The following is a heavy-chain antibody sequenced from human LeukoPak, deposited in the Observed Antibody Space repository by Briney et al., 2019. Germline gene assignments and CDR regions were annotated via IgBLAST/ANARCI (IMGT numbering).Heavy chain of an antibody. J-gene: IGHJ4*02. CDR2: INPIVVST. CDR1: GYTFTSYY. D-gene: IGHD4-17*01. V-gene: IGHV1-46*04. CDR3: ARDYGDYYFDY. Sequence: ASVKVSCKASGYTFTSYYMHWVRQAPGQVLEWMVIINPIVVSTSYAHKLQGRVTMTTDTSTSTVYMELSSLRSEDTAVYYCARDYGDYYFDYWGQGTLVTVSS.